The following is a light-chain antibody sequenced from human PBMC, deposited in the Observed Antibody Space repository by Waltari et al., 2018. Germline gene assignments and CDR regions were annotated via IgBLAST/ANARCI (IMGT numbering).Light chain of an antibody. CDR3: QQYNKWPPWT. V-gene: IGKV3-15*01. Sequence: EIVMTHSPATLSVSPGDSATLSCRASQSVSRNLAWYQQKPGQAPRLLISGASTRATGVPARFSGSGSGTDFTLTISSLQSEDSAVYYCQQYNKWPPWTFGQGTKVEIK. J-gene: IGKJ1*01. CDR1: QSVSRN. CDR2: GAS.